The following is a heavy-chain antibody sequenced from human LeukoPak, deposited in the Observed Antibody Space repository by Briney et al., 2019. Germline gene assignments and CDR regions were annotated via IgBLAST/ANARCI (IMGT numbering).Heavy chain of an antibody. V-gene: IGHV4-59*08. J-gene: IGHJ4*02. CDR1: GGSISSYY. CDR2: IHYSGST. CDR3: ARRRYSGYDWDY. Sequence: PSETLSLTCTVSGGSISSYYWSWIRQPPGKELEWIGYIHYSGSTNYNPSLKSRATISADTSNNQFSLKLSSVTAADTAVYYCARRRYSGYDWDYWGQGTLVTVSS. D-gene: IGHD5-12*01.